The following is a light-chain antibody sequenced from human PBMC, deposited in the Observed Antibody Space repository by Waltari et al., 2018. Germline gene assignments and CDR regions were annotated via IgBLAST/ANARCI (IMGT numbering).Light chain of an antibody. CDR2: DVI. J-gene: IGLJ1*01. CDR1: SSDIGDYNS. CDR3: CSYAGRYTPYG. V-gene: IGLV2-11*01. Sequence: QSALTQPRSVSGSPRQSVTFSCTGTSSDIGDYNSVSWYQKHPGKAPKLMIYDVIKRPSGVPDRFSGSKSVNTASLTISGLQAEDEADYYCCSYAGRYTPYGFGTGTKVTVL.